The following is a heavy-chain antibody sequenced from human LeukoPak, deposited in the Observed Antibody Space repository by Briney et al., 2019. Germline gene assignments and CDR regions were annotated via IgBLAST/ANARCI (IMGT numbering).Heavy chain of an antibody. J-gene: IGHJ4*02. D-gene: IGHD3-3*01. V-gene: IGHV3-30-3*01. CDR3: ARGPTYHDFWSGYYTGIPSFDY. Sequence: GGSLRLSCAASGFTFSSYAMHWVRQAPGKGLEWVAVISYDGSNKYYADSVKGRFTISRDNSKNTLYLQMNSLRAEDTAVYYCARGPTYHDFWSGYYTGIPSFDYWGQGTLVTVST. CDR1: GFTFSSYA. CDR2: ISYDGSNK.